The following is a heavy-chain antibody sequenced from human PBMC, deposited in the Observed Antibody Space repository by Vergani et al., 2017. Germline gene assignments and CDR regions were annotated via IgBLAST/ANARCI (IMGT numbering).Heavy chain of an antibody. J-gene: IGHJ5*02. CDR1: GGSISSSSYY. Sequence: QLQLQESGPGLVKPSETLSLTCTVSGGSISSSSYYWGWIRQPPGKGLEWIGSIYYSGSTYYNPSLKSRVPISVDTSKNQFSLKLSSVTAADTAVYYCARRPFFDSSGSQPGWFDPWGQGTLVTVSS. CDR3: ARRPFFDSSGSQPGWFDP. CDR2: IYYSGST. D-gene: IGHD3-22*01. V-gene: IGHV4-39*01.